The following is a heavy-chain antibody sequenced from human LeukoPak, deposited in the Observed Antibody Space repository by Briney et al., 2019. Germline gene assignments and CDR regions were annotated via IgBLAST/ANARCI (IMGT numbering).Heavy chain of an antibody. CDR1: GFTFSEYA. Sequence: GGSLRLSCVASGFTFSEYAMNWVRQAPGKGPEWVAHVSGGGDTTYYADSVKGHLTISRDNSRNTVYLQMNSLRAEDTALYYCAKDSIERNGIFDAFDIWGQGTMVTVAS. CDR2: VSGGGDTT. D-gene: IGHD2-8*01. J-gene: IGHJ3*02. V-gene: IGHV3-23*01. CDR3: AKDSIERNGIFDAFDI.